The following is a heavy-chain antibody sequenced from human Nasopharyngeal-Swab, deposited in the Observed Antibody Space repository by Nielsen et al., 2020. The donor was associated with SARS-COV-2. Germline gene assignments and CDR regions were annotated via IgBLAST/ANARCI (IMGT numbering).Heavy chain of an antibody. CDR3: ARSHIVVVTDAFDI. D-gene: IGHD2-21*02. CDR2: INPTSGGT. V-gene: IGHV1-2*04. J-gene: IGHJ3*02. Sequence: ASVKVPCKASGYTFTGYYMHWVRQAPGQGLEWMGWINPTSGGTNYAQKFQGWVTMTRDTSISTAYMELSRLRSDDTAVYYCARSHIVVVTDAFDIWGQGTMVTVSS. CDR1: GYTFTGYY.